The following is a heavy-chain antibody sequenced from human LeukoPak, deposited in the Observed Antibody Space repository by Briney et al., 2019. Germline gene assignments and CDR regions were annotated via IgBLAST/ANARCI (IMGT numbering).Heavy chain of an antibody. CDR3: ARDPDSTIWPQYFQH. Sequence: PGGSLRLSCGASGFTFGNFWMNWVRQAPGRGLEWVANVKQDGSETHYVDSVKGRFTISRDNAKDSLFLEMNSLRGEDTAVYYCARDPDSTIWPQYFQHWGQGALVTVSS. D-gene: IGHD6-13*01. J-gene: IGHJ1*01. CDR2: VKQDGSET. V-gene: IGHV3-7*04. CDR1: GFTFGNFW.